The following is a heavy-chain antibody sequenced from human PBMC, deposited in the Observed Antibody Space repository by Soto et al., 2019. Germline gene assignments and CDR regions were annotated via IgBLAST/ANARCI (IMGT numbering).Heavy chain of an antibody. D-gene: IGHD2-2*01. CDR3: ARENRYQLPTFDY. V-gene: IGHV4-34*01. CDR2: INHSGST. J-gene: IGHJ4*02. CDR1: GGSFSGYY. Sequence: PSGTLSLTCAVYGGSFSGYYWSWIRQPPGKGLEWIGEINHSGSTNYNPSLKSRVTISVDTSKNQFSLKLSSVTAADTAVYYCARENRYQLPTFDYWGQGTLVTVSS.